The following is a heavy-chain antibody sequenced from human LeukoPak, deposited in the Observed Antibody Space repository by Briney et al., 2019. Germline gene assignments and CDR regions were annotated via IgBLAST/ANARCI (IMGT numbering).Heavy chain of an antibody. Sequence: PGGSLRLSCSASGFLFSNYAKRWVRQAPGKGLEWISALSGSGRTTYYADSVKGRFTISRDNSGNTLYLQMNSLTVEDTALYYCAKNRGIGSADWFDPWGQGTLVTVSS. J-gene: IGHJ5*02. V-gene: IGHV3-23*01. CDR3: AKNRGIGSADWFDP. CDR2: LSGSGRTT. D-gene: IGHD2-2*01. CDR1: GFLFSNYA.